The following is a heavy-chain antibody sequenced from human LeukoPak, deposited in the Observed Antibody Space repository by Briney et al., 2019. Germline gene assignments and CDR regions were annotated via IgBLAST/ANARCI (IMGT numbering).Heavy chain of an antibody. J-gene: IGHJ3*02. V-gene: IGHV4-30-2*01. CDR1: GGSISSGGYY. CDR2: IYHSRST. CDR3: ARGKYQLLDGAFDI. D-gene: IGHD2-2*01. Sequence: SETLSLTCTVSGGSISSGGYYWSWIRQPPGKGLEWIGYIYHSRSTYYNPSLKGRVTISVDRSKNQFSLKLSSVTAADTAVYYCARGKYQLLDGAFDIWGQGTMVTVSS.